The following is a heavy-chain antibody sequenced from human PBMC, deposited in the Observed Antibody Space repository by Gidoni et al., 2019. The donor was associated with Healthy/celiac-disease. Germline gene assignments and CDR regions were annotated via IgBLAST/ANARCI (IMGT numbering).Heavy chain of an antibody. CDR2: INPNSGGT. CDR1: GYTFTGYF. CDR3: ARGGAVEKYYYYGMDV. D-gene: IGHD6-19*01. V-gene: IGHV1-2*04. Sequence: QVQLVQSGAEVKKPGASVKVSCKASGYTFTGYFMHWVRQAPGQGLEWMGWINPNSGGTNYAQKFQGWVTMTRDTSISTAYMELSRLRSDDTAVYYCARGGAVEKYYYYGMDVWGQGTTVTVSS. J-gene: IGHJ6*02.